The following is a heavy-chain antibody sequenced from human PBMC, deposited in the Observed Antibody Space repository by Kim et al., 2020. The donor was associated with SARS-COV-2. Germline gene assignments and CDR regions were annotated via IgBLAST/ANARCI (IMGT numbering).Heavy chain of an antibody. V-gene: IGHV3-73*01. CDR2: IRSKPNSYAT. D-gene: IGHD1-1*01. CDR3: TRVPGTTLAFLDAFDI. Sequence: GGSLRLSCAASGFTFSGSAMHWVRQASGKGLEWVGRIRSKPNSYATGYAAPVKGRFTISRDDSKNTAYLQMNNLKTEDTAVYYCTRVPGTTLAFLDAFDIWGQGTMVTVSS. J-gene: IGHJ3*02. CDR1: GFTFSGSA.